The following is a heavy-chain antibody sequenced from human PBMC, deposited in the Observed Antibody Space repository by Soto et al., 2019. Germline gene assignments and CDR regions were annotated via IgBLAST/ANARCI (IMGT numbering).Heavy chain of an antibody. CDR3: AKGMVDIVVVVAATDLAY. V-gene: IGHV3-23*01. CDR1: GFTFSSYA. J-gene: IGHJ4*02. D-gene: IGHD2-15*01. CDR2: ISGSGGST. Sequence: EVQLLESGGGLVQPGGSLRLSCAASGFTFSSYAMSWVRQAPGKGLEWVSAISGSGGSTYYADSVKGRFTISRDNSKNTLYLQMNSLRAEDTAVYYCAKGMVDIVVVVAATDLAYWGQGTLVTVSS.